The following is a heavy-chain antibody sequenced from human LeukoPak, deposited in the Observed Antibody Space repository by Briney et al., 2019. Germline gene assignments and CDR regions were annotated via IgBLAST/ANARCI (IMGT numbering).Heavy chain of an antibody. CDR2: ISYDGSNK. CDR1: GFTFSSYG. V-gene: IGHV3-30*03. J-gene: IGHJ6*02. D-gene: IGHD3-22*01. Sequence: SGGSLRLSCAASGFTFSSYGMHWVRQAPGKGLEWVAVISYDGSNKYYADSVKGRFTISRDNSKNTLYLQMNSLRAEDKAVYYCARDDYYDSSGYYKVSYYYYYCMEVWGQGTTVTVSS. CDR3: ARDDYYDSSGYYKVSYYYYYCMEV.